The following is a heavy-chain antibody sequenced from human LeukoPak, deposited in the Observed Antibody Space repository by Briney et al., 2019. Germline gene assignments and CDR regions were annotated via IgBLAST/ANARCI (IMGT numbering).Heavy chain of an antibody. CDR2: INSDGSST. CDR3: AKDAYSSDTFYFDY. Sequence: PGGSLRLSCAASGFTFSDYWMHWVRQVPGKGLVWVSRINSDGSSTSYADSVKGRSTISRDNSQNTLFLQMNSLRAEDTAVYYCAKDAYSSDTFYFDYWGQGTLVTVSS. J-gene: IGHJ4*02. CDR1: GFTFSDYW. D-gene: IGHD6-19*01. V-gene: IGHV3-74*01.